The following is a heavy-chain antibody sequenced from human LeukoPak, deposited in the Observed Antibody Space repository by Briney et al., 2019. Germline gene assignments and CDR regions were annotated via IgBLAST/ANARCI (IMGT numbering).Heavy chain of an antibody. CDR1: GFTFSSYA. D-gene: IGHD6-19*01. CDR2: ISGSGGST. V-gene: IGHV3-23*01. Sequence: GGSLRLSCAASGFTFSSYAMSWVRQAPGKGLEGVSAISGSGGSTYYADSVKGRFTISRDNSKNTLYLQMNSLRAEDTAIYYCAREEGSGWYRTFDYWGQGTLVTVSS. J-gene: IGHJ4*02. CDR3: AREEGSGWYRTFDY.